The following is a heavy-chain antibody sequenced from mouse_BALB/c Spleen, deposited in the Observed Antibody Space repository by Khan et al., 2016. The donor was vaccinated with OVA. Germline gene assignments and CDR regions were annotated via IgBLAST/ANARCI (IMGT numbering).Heavy chain of an antibody. D-gene: IGHD1-1*01. Sequence: EVELVESGGGLVQPGGSLKLSCAASGFTFSSYGMSWVSQTPDKRLEWVATIKSDGGDTYYPDSVKGRFTISRDNAKNTLYLQLSSLKSEDNAMYYCARYRPSWFSYWGQGPLVTVSA. J-gene: IGHJ3*01. V-gene: IGHV5-6-3*01. CDR2: IKSDGGDT. CDR1: GFTFSSYG. CDR3: ARYRPSWFSY.